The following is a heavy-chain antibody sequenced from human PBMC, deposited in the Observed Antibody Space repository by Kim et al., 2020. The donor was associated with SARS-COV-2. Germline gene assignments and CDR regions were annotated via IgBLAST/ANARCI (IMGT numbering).Heavy chain of an antibody. V-gene: IGHV2-70*01. CDR1: GFSLSTSGMC. Sequence: SGPTLVNPTQTLTLTCTFSGFSLSTSGMCVSWIRQPPGKALEWLALIDWDDDKYYSTSLKTRLTISKDTSKNQVVLTMTNMDPVDTATYYCARIYSGSSGYWGVAFDYWGQGTLVTVSS. CDR2: IDWDDDK. D-gene: IGHD3-22*01. CDR3: ARIYSGSSGYWGVAFDY. J-gene: IGHJ4*02.